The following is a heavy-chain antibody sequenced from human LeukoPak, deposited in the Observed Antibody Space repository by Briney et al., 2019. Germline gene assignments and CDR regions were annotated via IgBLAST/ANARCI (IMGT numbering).Heavy chain of an antibody. D-gene: IGHD3-10*01. CDR2: INHSGST. V-gene: IGHV4-34*01. CDR1: GGSFSGYY. J-gene: IGHJ6*03. CDR3: ARLTKNDSGSFRFGKKKRGYMDV. Sequence: SESLSLTCAVYGGSFSGYYWSWIRQPPGKGLEWIGEINHSGSTNYNPSLKSRVTISVDTSKNQFSLKLSSVTAADTAVYYCARLTKNDSGSFRFGKKKRGYMDVWGKGTTVTISS.